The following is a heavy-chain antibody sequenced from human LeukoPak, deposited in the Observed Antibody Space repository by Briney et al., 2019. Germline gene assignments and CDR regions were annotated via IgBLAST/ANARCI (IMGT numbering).Heavy chain of an antibody. CDR1: GYTFTGHY. CDR3: ARGAYDFWSGYYTLGY. J-gene: IGHJ4*02. CDR2: INPNSGGT. D-gene: IGHD3-3*01. Sequence: ASVKVSCKASGYTFTGHYMHWVRQAPGQGLEWMGRINPNSGGTNYAQKFQGRVTMTRDTSISTAYMELSRLRSDDTAVYYCARGAYDFWSGYYTLGYWGQGTLVTVSS. V-gene: IGHV1-2*06.